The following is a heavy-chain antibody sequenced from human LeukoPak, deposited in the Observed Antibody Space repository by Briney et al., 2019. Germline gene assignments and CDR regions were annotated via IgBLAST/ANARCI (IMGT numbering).Heavy chain of an antibody. D-gene: IGHD6-19*01. V-gene: IGHV3-21*01. CDR2: ISSSSSYI. J-gene: IGHJ4*02. CDR3: ARALYSSGWYGPAY. CDR1: GFTFSSYS. Sequence: GGSLRLSCAASGFTFSSYSMNWVRQAPGKGLEWVSSISSSSSYIYYADSVKGRFTISGDNAKNSLYLQMNSLRAEDTAVYYCARALYSSGWYGPAYWGQGTLVTVSS.